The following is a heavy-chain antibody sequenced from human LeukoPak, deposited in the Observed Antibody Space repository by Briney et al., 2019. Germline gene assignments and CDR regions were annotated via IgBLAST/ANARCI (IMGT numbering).Heavy chain of an antibody. CDR1: GYTFTSYA. V-gene: IGHV1-3*01. Sequence: ASVKVSCKASGYTFTSYAMHWVRQAPGQRLEWLGWINAGNGNTKYSQKFQGRVTITRDTSASTAYMELSSLRSEDTAVYYCARGSSSWYGGDYWFVPWGQGTLVTVSS. CDR3: ARGSSSWYGGDYWFVP. J-gene: IGHJ5*02. D-gene: IGHD6-13*01. CDR2: INAGNGNT.